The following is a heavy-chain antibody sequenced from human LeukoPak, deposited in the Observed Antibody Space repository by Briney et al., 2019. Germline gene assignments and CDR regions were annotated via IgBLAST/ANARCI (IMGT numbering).Heavy chain of an antibody. V-gene: IGHV3-9*01. D-gene: IGHD2-15*01. CDR2: ISWNSGSI. CDR1: GFTFDDYA. J-gene: IGHJ4*02. Sequence: GRSLRLSCAASGFTFDDYAMHWVRQAPGKGLERVSGISWNSGSIGYADSVKGRFTISRDNAKNSLYLQMNSLRAEDTALYYCAKARGSRYCSGGSCYGYFDYWGQGTLVTVSS. CDR3: AKARGSRYCSGGSCYGYFDY.